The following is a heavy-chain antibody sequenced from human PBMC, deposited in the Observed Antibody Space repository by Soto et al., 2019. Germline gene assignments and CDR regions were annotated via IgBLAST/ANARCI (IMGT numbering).Heavy chain of an antibody. V-gene: IGHV1-3*01. Sequence: ASVKVSCKASGYTFTSYAMHWVRQAPGQRLEWMGWINAGSGNTKYSQKFQGRVTITRDTSASTAYMELSSLRSEDTAVYYCAREWSRIGDFWSGPSFDYWGQGTLVTVSS. D-gene: IGHD3-3*01. CDR2: INAGSGNT. CDR1: GYTFTSYA. CDR3: AREWSRIGDFWSGPSFDY. J-gene: IGHJ4*02.